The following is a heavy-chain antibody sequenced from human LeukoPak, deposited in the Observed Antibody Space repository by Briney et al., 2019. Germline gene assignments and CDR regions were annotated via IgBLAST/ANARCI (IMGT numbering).Heavy chain of an antibody. V-gene: IGHV4-38-2*01. CDR2: IYHTGST. CDR1: GYSISRGYY. D-gene: IGHD6-19*01. J-gene: IGHJ4*02. Sequence: SETLSLTCGVSGYSISRGYYWGWIRQPPGNGLEWIGDIYHTGSTYYNPSLRSRVTISVDTSKNQFFLKLTSVTAADTAVYYCARGLEGYSAGWSRFFEYWGQGTLATVSS. CDR3: ARGLEGYSAGWSRFFEY.